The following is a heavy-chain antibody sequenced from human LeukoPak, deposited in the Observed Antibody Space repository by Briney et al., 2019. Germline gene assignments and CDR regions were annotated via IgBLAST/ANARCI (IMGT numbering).Heavy chain of an antibody. CDR1: AYKFTNYF. J-gene: IGHJ6*03. V-gene: IGHV1-18*01. D-gene: IGHD3-10*01. Sequence: ASVKVSCKSSAYKFTNYFITWVRQAPGQGLEWMGWISGYNGNTNYAQKFQGRVTMTRDTSISTAYMELSRLRSDDTAVYYCARGIDYYGSGSYNYYYYMDVWGKGTTVTVSS. CDR2: ISGYNGNT. CDR3: ARGIDYYGSGSYNYYYYMDV.